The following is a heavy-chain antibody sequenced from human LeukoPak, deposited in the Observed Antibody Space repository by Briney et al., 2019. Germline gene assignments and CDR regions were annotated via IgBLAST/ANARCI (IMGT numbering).Heavy chain of an antibody. J-gene: IGHJ5*02. V-gene: IGHV4-4*02. CDR2: IYHSGST. CDR1: GGSISSSNW. Sequence: PSETLSLTCAVSGGSISSSNWWSWVRQTPGKGLEWIGEIYHSGSTNYNPSLKSRFTISVDKSKNQFSLKLSSVTAADTAVYYCARDRCSSTSCYVGVGWFDPWGQGTLVTVSS. CDR3: ARDRCSSTSCYVGVGWFDP. D-gene: IGHD2-2*01.